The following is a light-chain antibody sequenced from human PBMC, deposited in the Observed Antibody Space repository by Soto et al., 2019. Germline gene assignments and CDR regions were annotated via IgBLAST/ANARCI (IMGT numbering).Light chain of an antibody. Sequence: QSVLTQPPSASGTPGQRVTISCSGSTSNVGTNSVIWYQQLPGVAPKLLLYNNNHRPSGVPDRFSGSKSGTSASLAISGLQAEDEADYYCAAWDDSLNGHAVFGGGTQLTVL. J-gene: IGLJ7*01. V-gene: IGLV1-44*01. CDR1: TSNVGTNS. CDR2: NNN. CDR3: AAWDDSLNGHAV.